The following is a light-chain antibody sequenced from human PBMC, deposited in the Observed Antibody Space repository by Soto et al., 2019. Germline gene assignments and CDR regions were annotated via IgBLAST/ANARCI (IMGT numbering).Light chain of an antibody. CDR2: AAS. CDR1: RNLTSAF. CDR3: QQSGNSPT. J-gene: IGKJ1*01. Sequence: EILLTQSPGTLSLSPGERATLSCTASRNLTSAFLAWYQQRPGQSPRLLIHAASFRATDIPDRFSGSGSGTDFTLIISRLEPEDFAVYYCQQSGNSPTFGQGTKVEFK. V-gene: IGKV3-20*01.